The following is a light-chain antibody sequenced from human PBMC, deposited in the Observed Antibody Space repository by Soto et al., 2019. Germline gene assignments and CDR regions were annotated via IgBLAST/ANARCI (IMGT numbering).Light chain of an antibody. CDR1: SSNIGSNT. Sequence: QSVLTQPPPASGTPGQRVTISCSGSSSNIGSNTVNWYQQLPGAAPKLLIYSNNQRPSGVPDRFSGSKSGTSASLAISGLQSEDEADYYCAAWDDSLNGHVVFGGGTKVTVL. CDR2: SNN. J-gene: IGLJ2*01. CDR3: AAWDDSLNGHVV. V-gene: IGLV1-44*01.